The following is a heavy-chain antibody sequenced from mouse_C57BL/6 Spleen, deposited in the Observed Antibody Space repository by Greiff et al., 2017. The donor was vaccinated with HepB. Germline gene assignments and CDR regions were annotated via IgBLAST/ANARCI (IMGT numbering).Heavy chain of an antibody. J-gene: IGHJ4*01. V-gene: IGHV14-2*01. CDR2: IDPEDGET. D-gene: IGHD1-3*01. CDR1: GFNIKDYY. CDR3: ARWSGHGAMDY. Sequence: EVKLVESGAELVKPGASVKLSCTASGFNIKDYYMHWVKQRTEQGLEWIGRIDPEDGETKYAPKFQGKATITADTSSNTAYLQLSSRTSEDTAVYYCARWSGHGAMDYWGQGTSVTVSS.